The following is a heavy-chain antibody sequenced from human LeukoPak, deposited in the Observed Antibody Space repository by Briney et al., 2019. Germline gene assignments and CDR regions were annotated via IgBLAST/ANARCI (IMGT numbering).Heavy chain of an antibody. V-gene: IGHV1-8*01. Sequence: ASVKVSCKASGYTFISYDINWVRQAAGQGLEWMGWMNPNSGNTDYAQKFQGRVTMTRDTSISTAYMELSSLRSEDTAVYYCASDSSSWYMRFDPWGQGTLVTVSS. CDR3: ASDSSSWYMRFDP. CDR2: MNPNSGNT. J-gene: IGHJ5*02. D-gene: IGHD6-13*01. CDR1: GYTFISYD.